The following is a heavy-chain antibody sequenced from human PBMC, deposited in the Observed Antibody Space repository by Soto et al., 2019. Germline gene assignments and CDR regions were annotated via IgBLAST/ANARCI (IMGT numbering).Heavy chain of an antibody. Sequence: PGGSLRLSCAASGFTFSSYAMNWVRQAPGKGLEWVSSISANGRNTYYADSVKGRFTISRDNSKNTLYLQMNSLRAEDTAVYYCAKRGDIVEVSRTFVGYGMDVGGQGTTVTVSS. J-gene: IGHJ6*02. CDR1: GFTFSSYA. CDR3: AKRGDIVEVSRTFVGYGMDV. CDR2: ISANGRNT. V-gene: IGHV3-23*01. D-gene: IGHD2-2*01.